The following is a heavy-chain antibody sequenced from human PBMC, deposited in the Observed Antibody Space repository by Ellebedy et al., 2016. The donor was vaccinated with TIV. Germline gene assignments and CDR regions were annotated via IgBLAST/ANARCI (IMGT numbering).Heavy chain of an antibody. CDR1: SGSISSYY. CDR2: IYTSGST. V-gene: IGHV4-4*07. CDR3: ARIPPYYYDSSGYFDY. Sequence: SETLSLXXTVSSGSISSYYWSWIRQPAGKGLEWIGRIYTSGSTNYNPSLKSRVTMSVDTSKNQFSLKLSSVTAADTAVYYCARIPPYYYDSSGYFDYWGQGTLVTVSS. D-gene: IGHD3-22*01. J-gene: IGHJ4*02.